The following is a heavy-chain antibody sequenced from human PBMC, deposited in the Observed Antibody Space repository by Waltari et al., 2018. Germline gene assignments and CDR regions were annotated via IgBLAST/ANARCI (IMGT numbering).Heavy chain of an antibody. CDR1: GVSITSNRHY. CDR3: ATYIGASVGTAAFDV. J-gene: IGHJ3*01. Sequence: QLQLQESGPRLVRPSETLSLICRVSGVSITSNRHYWAWIRQSPGQGLVWIGTVSYSGTTYISPSLKSRGSVSRDTSKNQVSLILGSVTAADMAVYYCATYIGASVGTAAFDVWGQGTMVTVSS. D-gene: IGHD5-12*01. V-gene: IGHV4-39*01. CDR2: VSYSGTT.